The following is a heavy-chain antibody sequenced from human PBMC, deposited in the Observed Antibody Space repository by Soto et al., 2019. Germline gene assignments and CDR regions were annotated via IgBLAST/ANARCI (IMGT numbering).Heavy chain of an antibody. D-gene: IGHD6-13*01. J-gene: IGHJ5*02. Sequence: GGSLRLSCAASGFTFSSYAMSWVRQAPGKGLEWVSAISGSGGSTYYADSVEGRFTISRDNSKNTLYLQMNSLRAEDTAVYYCAKDLLAAALWFGNWFDPWGQGTLVTVSS. V-gene: IGHV3-23*01. CDR2: ISGSGGST. CDR1: GFTFSSYA. CDR3: AKDLLAAALWFGNWFDP.